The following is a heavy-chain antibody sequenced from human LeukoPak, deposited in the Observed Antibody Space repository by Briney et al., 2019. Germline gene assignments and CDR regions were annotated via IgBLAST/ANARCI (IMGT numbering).Heavy chain of an antibody. V-gene: IGHV5-10-1*01. CDR2: IDPSDSYT. D-gene: IGHD2-21*01. CDR1: GYSFTSYW. CDR3: ARWVRDFDY. J-gene: IGHJ4*02. Sequence: GESLKISCKGSGYSFTSYWIGWVRQTPGKGLEWMGRIDPSDSYTNYSPSFQGHVTISTDKSISTAFLQWSSLKASDTAMYYCARWVRDFDYWGQGTLVTVSS.